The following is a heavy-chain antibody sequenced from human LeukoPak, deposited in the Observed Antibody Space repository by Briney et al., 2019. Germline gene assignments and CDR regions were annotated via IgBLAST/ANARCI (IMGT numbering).Heavy chain of an antibody. D-gene: IGHD6-13*01. Sequence: GGSLRLSCAASGFTFSSYGMHWVRQAPGKGLEWVAVISYDGSNKYYADSVKGRFTISRDNSKNTLYLQMNSLRAEDTAVYYCAKDQVGSSSYYYGMDVWGQGTTVTVSS. J-gene: IGHJ6*02. CDR2: ISYDGSNK. CDR3: AKDQVGSSSYYYGMDV. V-gene: IGHV3-30*18. CDR1: GFTFSSYG.